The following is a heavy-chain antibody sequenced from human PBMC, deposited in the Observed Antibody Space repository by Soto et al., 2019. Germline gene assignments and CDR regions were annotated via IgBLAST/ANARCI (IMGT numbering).Heavy chain of an antibody. J-gene: IGHJ4*02. D-gene: IGHD6-13*01. Sequence: QVQLVQSGAEVKKPGASVKVSCKASGYTFTNYGISWVRQAPGQGLEWMGWINAYNGNTKFAQKLQGRVTLTTDTSTSTAYMELRRLRSDDTAVYYCARDAAAGLNDCWGQGTLVTVSS. V-gene: IGHV1-18*01. CDR3: ARDAAAGLNDC. CDR1: GYTFTNYG. CDR2: INAYNGNT.